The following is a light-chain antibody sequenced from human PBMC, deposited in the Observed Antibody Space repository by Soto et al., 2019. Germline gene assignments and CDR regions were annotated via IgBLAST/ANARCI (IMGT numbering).Light chain of an antibody. CDR1: QSINRY. CDR2: TSS. V-gene: IGKV1-39*01. Sequence: DIQMTQSPSSLSVYVGDRVTITCRASQSINRYLNWYQQKPGKAPKLLIYTSSNLQSGVPSRFSGSGSGTDFTLTISSLQPEDFATYFCQQIYITPYTFGQGTKLESK. CDR3: QQIYITPYT. J-gene: IGKJ2*01.